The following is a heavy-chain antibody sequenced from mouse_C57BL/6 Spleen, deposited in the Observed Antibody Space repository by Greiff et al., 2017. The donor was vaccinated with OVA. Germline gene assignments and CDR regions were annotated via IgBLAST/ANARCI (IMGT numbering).Heavy chain of an antibody. CDR1: GYTFTSYW. V-gene: IGHV1-69*01. CDR3: ARFGDYGSSYGFAY. D-gene: IGHD1-1*01. J-gene: IGHJ3*01. Sequence: VQLQQPGAELVMPGASVKLSCKASGYTFTSYWMHWVKQRPGQGLEWIGEIDPSDSYTNYNQKFKGKSTLTVDKSSSTAYMQLSSLTSEDSAVYYCARFGDYGSSYGFAYWGQGTLVTVSA. CDR2: IDPSDSYT.